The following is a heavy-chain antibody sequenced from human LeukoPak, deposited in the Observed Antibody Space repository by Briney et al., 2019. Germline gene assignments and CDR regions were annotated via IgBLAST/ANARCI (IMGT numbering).Heavy chain of an antibody. Sequence: EASVKVSCKASGGTFSSYAISWVRQAPGQGLEWMGRIIPILGIANYAQKFQGRVTITADKSTSTASMELSSLTSEDTAVYYCARVRDYYDSSGYVDYWGQGTLVTVSS. CDR3: ARVRDYYDSSGYVDY. J-gene: IGHJ4*02. D-gene: IGHD3-22*01. V-gene: IGHV1-69*04. CDR1: GGTFSSYA. CDR2: IIPILGIA.